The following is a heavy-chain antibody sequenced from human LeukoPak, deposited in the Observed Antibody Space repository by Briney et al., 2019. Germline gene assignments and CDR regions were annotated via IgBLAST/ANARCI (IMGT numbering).Heavy chain of an antibody. J-gene: IGHJ4*02. Sequence: SVKVSCTASGGTFANYAISWVRKAPGQGLEWMGGIIPIFGTGDSAQKFQGRLTITAGESTRTTYMELSSLRSEDTAVYYCAKGHDDFRQFDYWGQGTLVTVSS. CDR1: GGTFANYA. V-gene: IGHV1-69*13. D-gene: IGHD3-3*01. CDR3: AKGHDDFRQFDY. CDR2: IIPIFGTG.